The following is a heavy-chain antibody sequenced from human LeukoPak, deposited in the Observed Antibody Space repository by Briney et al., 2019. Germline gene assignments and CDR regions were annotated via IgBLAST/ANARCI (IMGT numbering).Heavy chain of an antibody. CDR3: ARDRLQLQS. CDR1: GGSISYYY. V-gene: IGHV4-59*01. J-gene: IGHJ4*02. Sequence: SETLSLTCTVSGGSISYYYWNWIRQPPGKGLEWIGYIYYTGNTNYNPSLKSRVTISVDTSKNQFSLKLSSVTAADTAVYYCARDRLQLQSRGQGTLVTVSS. D-gene: IGHD5-24*01. CDR2: IYYTGNT.